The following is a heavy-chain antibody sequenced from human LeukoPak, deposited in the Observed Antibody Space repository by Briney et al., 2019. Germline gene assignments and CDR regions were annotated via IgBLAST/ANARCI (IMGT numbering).Heavy chain of an antibody. CDR2: IKQDGGVK. CDR3: AREDHSNYNY. Sequence: PGGSLRLSCAASGFSFSSYWMSWVRQAPGKGPEWVANIKQDGGVKYHVDSVKGRFTISRDNAKNSLYLQMNSLRVEDTAVYYCAREDHSNYNYWGQGTLVTVSS. CDR1: GFSFSSYW. V-gene: IGHV3-7*01. J-gene: IGHJ4*02. D-gene: IGHD4-11*01.